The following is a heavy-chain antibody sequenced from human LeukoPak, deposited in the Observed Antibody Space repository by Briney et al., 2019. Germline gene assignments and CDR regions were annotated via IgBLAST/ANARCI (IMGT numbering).Heavy chain of an antibody. V-gene: IGHV4-59*12. CDR3: ARISWAYDSSGYVSY. J-gene: IGHJ4*01. CDR2: IYYSGST. Sequence: SETLSLTCTVSGGSISSYYWSWIRQPPGKGLEWIGNIYYSGSTYYNPSLKSRVTISVDTSKNQFSLKLSSVTAADTAVYYCARISWAYDSSGYVSYWGQGTLVTVSS. CDR1: GGSISSYY. D-gene: IGHD3-22*01.